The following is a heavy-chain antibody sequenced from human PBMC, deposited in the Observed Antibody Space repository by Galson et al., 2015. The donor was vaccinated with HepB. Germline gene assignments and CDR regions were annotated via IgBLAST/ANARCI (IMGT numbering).Heavy chain of an antibody. Sequence: SLRLSCAASGFTFSDYYMSWIRQAPGKGLEWVSYISSSSSYTNYADSVKGRFTISRDNAKNSLYLQMNSLRAEDTAVYYCARDADYYGSGSYLYDAFDIWGQGTMVTVSS. CDR3: ARDADYYGSGSYLYDAFDI. J-gene: IGHJ3*02. CDR1: GFTFSDYY. CDR2: ISSSSSYT. D-gene: IGHD3-10*01. V-gene: IGHV3-11*06.